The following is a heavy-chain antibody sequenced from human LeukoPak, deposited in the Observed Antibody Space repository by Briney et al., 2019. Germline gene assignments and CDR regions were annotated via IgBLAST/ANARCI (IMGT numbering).Heavy chain of an antibody. V-gene: IGHV3-48*01. Sequence: GGSLRLSCAASGFTFSSYSMNWVRQAPGKGLEWVSYISSSSSTIYYADSVKGRFTISRDNAKNSLYLQMNSLRAEDTAVYYCASSSSSRYFDYWGQGTLVTVSS. D-gene: IGHD6-6*01. CDR1: GFTFSSYS. CDR3: ASSSSSRYFDY. CDR2: ISSSSSTI. J-gene: IGHJ4*02.